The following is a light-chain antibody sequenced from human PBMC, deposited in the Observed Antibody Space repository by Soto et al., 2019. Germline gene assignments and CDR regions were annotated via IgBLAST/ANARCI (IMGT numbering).Light chain of an antibody. V-gene: IGKV1-9*01. CDR3: QQLSRYPLT. CDR2: SAS. J-gene: IGKJ4*01. CDR1: QALSNY. Sequence: IQFAPFPPRLALSVGGTGTHTFRASQALSNYLAWYQQKPGKAPDLLIYSASTLQSGVPSRFSGSGSETEFSLTIRALQPEDFATYYCQQLSRYPLTFGGGTKVDIK.